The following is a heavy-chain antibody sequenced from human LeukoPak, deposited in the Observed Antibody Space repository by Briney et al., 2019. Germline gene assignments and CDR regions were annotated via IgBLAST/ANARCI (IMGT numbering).Heavy chain of an antibody. CDR3: PKDRATGTQFYFYGMDV. V-gene: IGHV3-30*18. J-gene: IGHJ6*02. CDR1: GFTFSSYG. CDR2: ISYDGSNK. Sequence: GGSLRLSCAASGFTFSSYGMHWVRQAPGKGLEWVAVISYDGSNKYYADSEKGRFTISRDNPKNTLYLQMNSLRAEDTAVYYCPKDRATGTQFYFYGMDVWGQGTTVTVSS. D-gene: IGHD3-10*01.